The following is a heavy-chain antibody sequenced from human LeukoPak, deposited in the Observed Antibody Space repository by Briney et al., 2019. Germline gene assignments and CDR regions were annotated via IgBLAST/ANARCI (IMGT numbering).Heavy chain of an antibody. D-gene: IGHD1-26*01. CDR3: SRHIVGARTYFDY. J-gene: IGHJ4*02. CDR2: ITSKAYGATT. V-gene: IGHV3-49*04. Sequence: GGSLRLSCIASGFTFGDYAMSWVRQAPGKGLEWVGFITSKAYGATTDYAASVKGRFAISRDDSKSIAYLQMSSLKTEDTAVYYCSRHIVGARTYFDYWGQGALVTVSS. CDR1: GFTFGDYA.